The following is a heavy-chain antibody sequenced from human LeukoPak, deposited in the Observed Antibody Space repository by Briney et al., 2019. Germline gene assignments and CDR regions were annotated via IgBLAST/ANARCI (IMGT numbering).Heavy chain of an antibody. Sequence: SETLSLTCAVYGGSFSDYYWSWIRQSPGKGLEWIGEVNHRGSTNYNPSLKSRVTISVDTSKNQFSLKLSSVTAADTAVYYCARGQSYADLDYWGQGTLVTVSS. CDR1: GGSFSDYY. J-gene: IGHJ4*02. V-gene: IGHV4-34*01. D-gene: IGHD3-16*01. CDR2: VNHRGST. CDR3: ARGQSYADLDY.